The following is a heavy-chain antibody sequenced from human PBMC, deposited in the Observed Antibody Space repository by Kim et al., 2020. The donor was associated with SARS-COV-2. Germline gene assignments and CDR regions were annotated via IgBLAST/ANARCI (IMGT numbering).Heavy chain of an antibody. CDR2: IYYSGST. D-gene: IGHD3-10*01. CDR3: ARNGRFGTLFDY. CDR1: GGSISSYY. Sequence: SETLSLTCTVSGGSISSYYWSWIRQPPGKGLEWIGYIYYSGSTNYNPSLKSRVTISVDTSKNQFSLKLSSVTAADTAVYYCARNGRFGTLFDYWGQGTL. J-gene: IGHJ4*02. V-gene: IGHV4-59*13.